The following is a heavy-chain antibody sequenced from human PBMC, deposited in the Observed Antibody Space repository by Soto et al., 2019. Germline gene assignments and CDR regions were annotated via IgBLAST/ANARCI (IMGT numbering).Heavy chain of an antibody. CDR2: ISAYNGNT. CDR3: ARDHGGGITVE. Sequence: QVQLVQSGAEVKKPGASVKVSCKASGYTFTSYAISWVRQAPGQGLEWMGWISAYNGNTKYAQKLQGRVTMTTDTSTSPAYTELRSLRCDDTTVYDCARDHGGGITVEWGQGTLVTVSS. CDR1: GYTFTSYA. D-gene: IGHD3-16*01. V-gene: IGHV1-18*01. J-gene: IGHJ4*02.